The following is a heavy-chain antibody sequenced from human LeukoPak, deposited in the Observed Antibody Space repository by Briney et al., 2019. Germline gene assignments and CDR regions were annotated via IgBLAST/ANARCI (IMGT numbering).Heavy chain of an antibody. J-gene: IGHJ4*02. CDR2: ISRSGTII. CDR3: ARERDDYYFDY. V-gene: IGHV3-48*03. Sequence: GGSLRLSCAASGFTFDDYEMNWVRQAPGKGLEWVSYISRSGTIISYADSVRGRLTISRDNAKNSLYLQMNSLRAEDTAVYYCARERDDYYFDYWGQGTLVTVSS. D-gene: IGHD3-3*01. CDR1: GFTFDDYE.